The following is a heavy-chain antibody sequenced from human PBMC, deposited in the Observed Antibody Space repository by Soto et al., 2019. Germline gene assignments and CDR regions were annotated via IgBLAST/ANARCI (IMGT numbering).Heavy chain of an antibody. Sequence: PGGSLRLSCAASGFTFSSYGMHWVRQAPGKGLEWVAVISYDGSNKYYADSVKGRFTISRDNSKNTLYLQMNSLRAEDTAVYYCAAGVLVQAAISSLDYWGQGTLVTVSS. J-gene: IGHJ4*02. CDR2: ISYDGSNK. CDR1: GFTFSSYG. CDR3: AAGVLVQAAISSLDY. D-gene: IGHD2-2*01. V-gene: IGHV3-30*03.